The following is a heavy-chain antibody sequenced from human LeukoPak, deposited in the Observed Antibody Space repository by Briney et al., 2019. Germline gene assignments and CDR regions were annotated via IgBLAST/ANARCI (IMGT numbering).Heavy chain of an antibody. D-gene: IGHD5-18*01. CDR2: IYYSGST. Sequence: SETLSLTCIVSGGSISSNSYYWGWIRQPPGKGLEWIGRIYYSGSTYYNPSLKSRVSISVDTSKNQFSLKLRSVTAADTAVYYCASNNHRDGYSYGDYYFDYWGQGTLVTVSS. CDR3: ASNNHRDGYSYGDYYFDY. J-gene: IGHJ4*02. V-gene: IGHV4-39*07. CDR1: GGSISSNSYY.